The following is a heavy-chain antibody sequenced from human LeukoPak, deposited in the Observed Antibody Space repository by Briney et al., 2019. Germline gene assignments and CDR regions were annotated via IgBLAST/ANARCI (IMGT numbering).Heavy chain of an antibody. CDR1: GGSISGISYY. CDR2: IYYSGST. CDR3: ARQGVVGATGFHY. D-gene: IGHD1-26*01. J-gene: IGHJ4*02. V-gene: IGHV4-39*01. Sequence: SETLSLTCSVSGGSISGISYYWGWIRQPPEKGLEWIGNIYYSGSTYNNPSLESRVIISVDTSKNQFSLKLTSVTAADTAVYYCARQGVVGATGFHYWGQGTLVTVSS.